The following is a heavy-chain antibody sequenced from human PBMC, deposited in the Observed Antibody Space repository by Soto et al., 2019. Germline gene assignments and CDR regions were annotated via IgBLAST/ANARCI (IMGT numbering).Heavy chain of an antibody. CDR3: ARSRYSYCIYVDY. J-gene: IGHJ4*02. CDR1: GGSLSSEH. Sequence: SETLSVPYTGSGGSLSSEHWSGIRQPLGKGLEWIGYIYYSGSTNYNPSLKSRVTISVDTSKNQFSLKLSSVTAADTAVYYCARSRYSYCIYVDYWGQGTLVTVS. CDR2: IYYSGST. V-gene: IGHV4-59*01. D-gene: IGHD5-18*01.